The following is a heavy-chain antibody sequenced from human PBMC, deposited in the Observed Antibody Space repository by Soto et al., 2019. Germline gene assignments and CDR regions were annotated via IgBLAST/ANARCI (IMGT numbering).Heavy chain of an antibody. Sequence: EVQLVESGGGLVQPGESLTLSCAASGFPFSSYWMHWVRQAPGKGLVWVSRIKSDGSGTYYADFVQDRFTSSRDNARNTLYLQMNSLRVEYTAVYFCASGDGDRYDGNGYLGRHWGQGNLGTLSS. V-gene: IGHV3-74*01. J-gene: IGHJ4*02. CDR3: ASGDGDRYDGNGYLGRH. CDR1: GFPFSSYW. CDR2: IKSDGSGT. D-gene: IGHD3-22*01.